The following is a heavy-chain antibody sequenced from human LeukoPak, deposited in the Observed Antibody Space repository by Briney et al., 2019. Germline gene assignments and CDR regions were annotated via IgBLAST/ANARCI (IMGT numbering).Heavy chain of an antibody. CDR2: ISSSSTM. D-gene: IGHD3-9*01. CDR3: ARGLLITLSGWYFDL. V-gene: IGHV3-69-1*01. Sequence: GGSLRLSCAASGFTLSDFNMNWVRQAPGKGLEWVSYISSSSTMSYADSVKGRFTISRDNARNSLYLQMNSLRAEDTAVYYCARGLLITLSGWYFDLWGRGTLVTVSS. CDR1: GFTLSDFN. J-gene: IGHJ2*01.